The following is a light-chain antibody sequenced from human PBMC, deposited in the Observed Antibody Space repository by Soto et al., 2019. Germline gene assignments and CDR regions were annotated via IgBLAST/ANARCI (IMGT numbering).Light chain of an antibody. Sequence: DIVMTQSPLSLPVTPGEPASISCRSSQSLLHSNGYNYLGWFVQKPGQSPQLLIYLGSGRAYGVPDRFSGSGSRTDFTLKISRVEAEDVGVYYCMQVLQTPLTFGGGTKVEIK. CDR1: QSLLHSNGYNY. V-gene: IGKV2-28*01. CDR3: MQVLQTPLT. J-gene: IGKJ4*01. CDR2: LGS.